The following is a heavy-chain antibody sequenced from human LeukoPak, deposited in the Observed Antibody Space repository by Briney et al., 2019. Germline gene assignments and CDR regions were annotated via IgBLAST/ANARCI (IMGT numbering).Heavy chain of an antibody. D-gene: IGHD3-16*02. J-gene: IGHJ4*02. CDR3: ARGGRIMITFGGVIVNY. V-gene: IGHV3-21*01. CDR2: ISSSSYI. Sequence: GGSLRLSCAASGFTFSSYSMNWVRQAPGKGLEWVSSISSSSYIYYADSVKGRFTISRDNAKNSLYLQMNSLRAEDTAVYYCARGGRIMITFGGVIVNYWGQGTLVTVSS. CDR1: GFTFSSYS.